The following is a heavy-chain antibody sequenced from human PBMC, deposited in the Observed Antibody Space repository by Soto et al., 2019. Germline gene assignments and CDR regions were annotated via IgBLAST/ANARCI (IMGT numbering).Heavy chain of an antibody. CDR2: IYSGGST. J-gene: IGHJ4*02. Sequence: GGSLRLSCAASGFTVSSNYMSWVRQAPGKGLEWVSVIYSGGSTYYADSVKGRFTISRHNSKNTLYLQMNSLRAEDTAVYYCARGGSGSYYYFDYWGQGTLVTVS. V-gene: IGHV3-53*04. CDR3: ARGGSGSYYYFDY. CDR1: GFTVSSNY. D-gene: IGHD3-10*01.